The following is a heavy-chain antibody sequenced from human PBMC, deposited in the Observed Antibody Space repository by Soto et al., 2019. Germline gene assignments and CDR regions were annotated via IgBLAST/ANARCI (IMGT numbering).Heavy chain of an antibody. D-gene: IGHD2-2*01. V-gene: IGHV4-31*03. Sequence: SSETLSLTCTVSSGSVSSGGYFWSWIRQLPGKGLEWIGYIYHTGSTFYNPSLKSRVTISLDTSKSQFSLRLTSVTAADTAMYFCEGSSARSMFVYWGPGTLVTVSS. CDR3: EGSSARSMFVY. J-gene: IGHJ4*02. CDR1: SGSVSSGGYF. CDR2: IYHTGST.